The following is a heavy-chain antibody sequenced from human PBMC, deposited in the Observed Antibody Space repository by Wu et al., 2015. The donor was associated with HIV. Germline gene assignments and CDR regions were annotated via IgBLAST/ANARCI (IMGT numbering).Heavy chain of an antibody. Sequence: QVQLVQSGAEVKKPGASVKVSCKASGYTFTGYYMHWVRQAPGQGLEWVGWINPNSGGTNYAQKLQGRVTMTTDTSTSTAYMELRSLRSDDTAVYYCARDQGGPLSTGMDVWGKGTTVTVSS. CDR2: INPNSGGT. V-gene: IGHV1-2*02. D-gene: IGHD2-15*01. CDR3: ARDQGGPLSTGMDV. CDR1: GYTFTGYY. J-gene: IGHJ6*03.